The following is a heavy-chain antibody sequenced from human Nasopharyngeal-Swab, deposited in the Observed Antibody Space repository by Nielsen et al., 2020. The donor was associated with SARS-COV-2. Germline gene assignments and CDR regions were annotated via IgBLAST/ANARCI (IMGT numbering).Heavy chain of an antibody. D-gene: IGHD5-12*01. CDR1: GFTFSSYS. J-gene: IGHJ3*02. CDR2: ISSSSSYI. CDR3: ARVSGYSGYDAFDI. Sequence: GGSLRLSCAASGFTFSSYSMNWVRQAPGKGLEWVSSISSSSSYIYYADSVKGRFTISRDNAKNSLYLQMNSLRAEDTAVYYCARVSGYSGYDAFDIWGQGTMVTVSS. V-gene: IGHV3-21*01.